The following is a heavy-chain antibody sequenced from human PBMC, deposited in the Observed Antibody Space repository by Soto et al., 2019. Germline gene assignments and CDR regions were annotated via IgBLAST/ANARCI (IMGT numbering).Heavy chain of an antibody. CDR2: IFYSGST. J-gene: IGHJ6*01. V-gene: IGHV4-59*01. D-gene: IGHD3-22*01. CDR3: ARDRYYDNSGRYSYYYGMDV. Sequence: SETLSVTCTISVTSINIYYWGWIRQPPGRGLDWIGYIFYSGSTNYNPSLKSRVTVSVDTSKNQFSLKLSSVTAADTAVYYCARDRYYDNSGRYSYYYGMDVWGQGTTVTVSS. CDR1: VTSINIYY.